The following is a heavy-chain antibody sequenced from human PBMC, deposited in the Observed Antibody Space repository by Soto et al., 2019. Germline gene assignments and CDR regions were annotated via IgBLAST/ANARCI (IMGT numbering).Heavy chain of an antibody. CDR1: GFSLSTSGVG. Sequence: QITLKESGPTLVRPTQTLTLTCAFSGFSLSTSGVGVGWIRQPPGKALEWLAVIYWADSKHYSPSLSSRLTITKDTSKNQVVLTMTTMDPMDTGTYYCAHKGPEDWPLDYWGQGTLVTVSS. CDR2: IYWADSK. V-gene: IGHV2-5*02. D-gene: IGHD3-9*01. CDR3: AHKGPEDWPLDY. J-gene: IGHJ4*02.